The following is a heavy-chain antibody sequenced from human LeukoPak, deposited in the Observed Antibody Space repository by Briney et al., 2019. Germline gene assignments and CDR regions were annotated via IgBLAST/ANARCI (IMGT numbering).Heavy chain of an antibody. V-gene: IGHV3-48*03. CDR2: ISTGGSTI. Sequence: GGSLRLSCAASGFTFNSYEMNWVRQAPGKGLEWVSYISTGGSTIYYADSVKGRFTISRDNAKNSLYLQMNSLRAEDTAVYYCASRGGSYQFDYWGQGTLVTVSS. CDR3: ASRGGSYQFDY. D-gene: IGHD1-26*01. J-gene: IGHJ4*02. CDR1: GFTFNSYE.